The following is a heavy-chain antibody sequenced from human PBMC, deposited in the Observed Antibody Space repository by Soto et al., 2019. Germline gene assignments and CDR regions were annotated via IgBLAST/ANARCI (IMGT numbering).Heavy chain of an antibody. CDR2: IYHSGST. CDR3: AAGGGLPRYY. J-gene: IGHJ4*01. D-gene: IGHD5-12*01. V-gene: IGHV4-30-2*01. CDR1: GGSISSGGYS. Sequence: TLSLTCAVSGGSISSGGYSWIWIRQPPGKGLEWIGYIYHSGSTYYNPSLKSRVTISVDRSKNQFSLKLSSVTAADTAVYYCAAGGGLPRYYWGQGTLVTVSS.